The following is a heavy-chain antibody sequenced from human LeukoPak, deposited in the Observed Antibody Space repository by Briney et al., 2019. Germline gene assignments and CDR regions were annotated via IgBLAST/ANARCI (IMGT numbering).Heavy chain of an antibody. J-gene: IGHJ5*02. Sequence: PSETLSLTCTVSGGSISSSSYYWGWIRQPPGKGLEWIGSIYYSGSTNYNPSLKSRVTISVDTSKNQFSLKLSSVTAADTAVYYCARARRPYYGSGSYSWFDPWGQGTLVTVSS. CDR3: ARARRPYYGSGSYSWFDP. CDR2: IYYSGST. D-gene: IGHD3-10*01. V-gene: IGHV4-39*07. CDR1: GGSISSSSYY.